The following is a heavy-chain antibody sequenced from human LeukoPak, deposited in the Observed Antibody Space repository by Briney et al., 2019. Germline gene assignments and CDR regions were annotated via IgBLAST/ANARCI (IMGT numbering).Heavy chain of an antibody. CDR3: GRGDYYDSSGCDY. CDR1: GGTFSSYA. D-gene: IGHD3-22*01. CDR2: IIPIFGTA. V-gene: IGHV1-69*06. Sequence: SVKGSCKASGGTFSSYAISWVRQAPGQGLEWMGRIIPIFGTANYAQKFQGRVTITADKSTSTAYMELSSLRSEDTAVYYCGRGDYYDSSGCDYWGQGTLVTVSS. J-gene: IGHJ4*02.